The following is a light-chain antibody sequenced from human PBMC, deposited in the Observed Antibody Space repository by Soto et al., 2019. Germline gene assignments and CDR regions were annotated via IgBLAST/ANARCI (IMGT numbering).Light chain of an antibody. Sequence: QSVLTQPPSASGTPGQRVTISCSGSSSNIGSNTVNWYQQLPGTAPKLLIYSNNQRPSGVPDRVSGSKSGTSASLAISGLQSEDEADYYCAAWDDSLIYVFGTGTKVTVL. J-gene: IGLJ1*01. CDR2: SNN. CDR1: SSNIGSNT. V-gene: IGLV1-44*01. CDR3: AAWDDSLIYV.